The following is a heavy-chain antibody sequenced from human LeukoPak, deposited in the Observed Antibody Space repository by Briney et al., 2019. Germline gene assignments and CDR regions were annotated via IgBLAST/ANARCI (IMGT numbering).Heavy chain of an antibody. CDR3: ARGRRGYSYGLLSAAAASFDY. J-gene: IGHJ4*02. CDR2: INHSGST. CDR1: GGSISSSSYY. D-gene: IGHD5-18*01. V-gene: IGHV4-39*07. Sequence: SETLSLTCTVSGGSISSSSYYWGWIRQPPGKGLEWIGEINHSGSTNYNPSLKSRVTISVDTSKNQFSLKLSSVTAADTAVYYCARGRRGYSYGLLSAAAASFDYWGQGTLVTVSS.